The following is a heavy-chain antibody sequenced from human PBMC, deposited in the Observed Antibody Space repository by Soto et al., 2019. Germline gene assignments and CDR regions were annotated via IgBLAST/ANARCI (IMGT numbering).Heavy chain of an antibody. CDR2: IWYDGSNK. Sequence: GGSLRLSCAASGFTFTTYAMTWVRRAPGKGLEWVAVIWYDGSNKYYADSVKGRFTISRDNSKNTLYLQMNSLRAEDTAVYYWARVYGYLHYFDYWGQGTLVTVSS. D-gene: IGHD5-18*01. J-gene: IGHJ4*02. V-gene: IGHV3-33*08. CDR1: GFTFTTYA. CDR3: ARVYGYLHYFDY.